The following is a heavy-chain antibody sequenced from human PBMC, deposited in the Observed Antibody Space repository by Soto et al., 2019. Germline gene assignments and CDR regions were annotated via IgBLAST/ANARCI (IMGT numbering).Heavy chain of an antibody. V-gene: IGHV3-48*02. CDR3: ARALSGYDSSGG. CDR1: GFTFSSYS. Sequence: EVQLVESGGGLVQPGGSLRLSCAASGFTFSSYSMNWVRQAPGKGLEWVSYISRSSSTIYYADSVKGRFTISRDKAKNSLYLQMNSLRDEDTAVYYCARALSGYDSSGGWGQGTLVTVSS. D-gene: IGHD3-22*01. CDR2: ISRSSSTI. J-gene: IGHJ4*02.